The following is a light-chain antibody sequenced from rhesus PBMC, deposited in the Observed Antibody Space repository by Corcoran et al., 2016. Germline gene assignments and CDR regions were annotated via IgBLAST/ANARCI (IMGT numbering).Light chain of an antibody. CDR3: HHTYAPPYS. V-gene: IGKV1-74*01. J-gene: IGKJ2*01. CDR1: ENVNNY. CDR2: KAS. Sequence: DIQMTQSPSSLSASVGDRVTITCRASENVNNYLNWYQEKPGKAPKLLIYKASTLQSGVPSRFSGSGSVTHYTFTISSLQSEDVATYYCHHTYAPPYSFGQGTKVEIK.